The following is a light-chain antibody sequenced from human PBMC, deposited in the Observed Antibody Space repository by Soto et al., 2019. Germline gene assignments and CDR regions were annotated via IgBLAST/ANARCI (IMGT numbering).Light chain of an antibody. CDR1: QSIGTN. J-gene: IGKJ1*01. CDR3: QQTYSAPPL. CDR2: AVS. V-gene: IGKV1-39*01. Sequence: DIQMTQSPSSLSASVGDRVTITCRASQSIGTNLNWYQQRPVKAPKLLIYAVSSLQSGVSSRFSGSGSVTDFTLSINRRQRENFPTYYCQQTYSAPPLFGQGTKVDIK.